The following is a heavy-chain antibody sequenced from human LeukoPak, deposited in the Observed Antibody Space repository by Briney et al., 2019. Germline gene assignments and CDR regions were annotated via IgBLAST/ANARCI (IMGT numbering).Heavy chain of an antibody. V-gene: IGHV3-7*01. CDR3: ARAPPPYYYDSSGYYPFDY. CDR2: IKQDGSEK. D-gene: IGHD3-22*01. Sequence: GGSLRLSCAASGFTFSSYWMSWVRQAPGKGLEWVANIKQDGSEKYYVDSVKGRFTISRDNAKNSLYLQMNSLRAEDTAVYYCARAPPPYYYDSSGYYPFDYWGQGTLVTVSS. CDR1: GFTFSSYW. J-gene: IGHJ4*02.